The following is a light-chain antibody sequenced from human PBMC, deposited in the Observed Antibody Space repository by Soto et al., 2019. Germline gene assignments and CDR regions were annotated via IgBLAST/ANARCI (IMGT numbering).Light chain of an antibody. Sequence: PGERATLSCRASQRVSSSYLAWYQQKPGQAPRLLIYGASSRATGIPDRFSGSGSGTDFTLTISRLEPEDFAVYYCQQYNRSPPSWTFGQGTKVEIK. CDR1: QRVSSSY. J-gene: IGKJ1*01. CDR2: GAS. CDR3: QQYNRSPPSWT. V-gene: IGKV3-20*01.